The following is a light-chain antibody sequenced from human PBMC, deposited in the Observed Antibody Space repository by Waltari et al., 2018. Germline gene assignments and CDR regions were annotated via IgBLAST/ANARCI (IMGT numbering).Light chain of an antibody. CDR2: KNN. CDR3: AAWDDSLSGVV. CDR1: SSNIGRNY. V-gene: IGLV1-47*01. Sequence: QSVLTQPPSASGTPGQRVTISCSGSSSNIGRNYVYWYQQLPGTAPKLLNYKNNQRPSGVPDRFSGSKSGTSASLAISGLRSEDEADYSCAAWDDSLSGVVFGGGTKLTVL. J-gene: IGLJ2*01.